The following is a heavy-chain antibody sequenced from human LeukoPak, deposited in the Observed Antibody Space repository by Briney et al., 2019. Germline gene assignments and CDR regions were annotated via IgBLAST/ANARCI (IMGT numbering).Heavy chain of an antibody. CDR3: ARGYSSSWYYFDY. CDR1: GFTFTDHP. D-gene: IGHD6-13*01. CDR2: ISSSSSYI. Sequence: GESLRLSCVASGFTFTDHPMNWVRQAPGKGLEWVSSISSSSSYIYYADSVKGRFTISRDNAKNSLYLQMNSLRAEDTAVYYCARGYSSSWYYFDYWGQGTLVTVSS. J-gene: IGHJ4*02. V-gene: IGHV3-21*01.